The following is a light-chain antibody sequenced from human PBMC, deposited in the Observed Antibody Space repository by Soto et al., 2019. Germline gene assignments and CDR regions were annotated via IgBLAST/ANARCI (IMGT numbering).Light chain of an antibody. CDR2: DAS. Sequence: GDRVTITCLASQSISSWLAWYQKKPGKAPKLLIYDASSLESGVPSRFSGSRSGAEFTLTIISLQSEDFAVYYCQPYNNWPLTFGGGTKVDI. J-gene: IGKJ4*01. V-gene: IGKV1-5*01. CDR1: QSISSW. CDR3: QPYNNWPLT.